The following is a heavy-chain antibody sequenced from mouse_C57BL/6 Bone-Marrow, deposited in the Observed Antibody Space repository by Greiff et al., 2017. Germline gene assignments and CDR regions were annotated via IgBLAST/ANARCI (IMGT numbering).Heavy chain of an antibody. CDR3: ARGEGPLFDY. CDR1: GYTFTNYW. CDR2: IYPGGGYT. J-gene: IGHJ2*01. Sequence: VKLQESGAELVRPGTSVKMSCKASGYTFTNYWIGWAKQRPGHGLEWIGDIYPGGGYTNYNEKFKGKATLTADKSSSTAYMQFSSLTSEDSAIYYCARGEGPLFDYWGQGTTLTVSS. V-gene: IGHV1-63*01.